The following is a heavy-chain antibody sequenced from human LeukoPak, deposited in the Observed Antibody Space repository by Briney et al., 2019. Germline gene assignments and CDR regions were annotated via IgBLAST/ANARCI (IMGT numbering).Heavy chain of an antibody. CDR3: ASHWSSGGFDY. Sequence: SETLSLTCTASGGFISSSSYFWGWIRQPPGKGLEWIGSIYYSGSTSYNTSLKSRVTISVDTSKNQFFLKLSSVTAADTAVYYCASHWSSGGFDYWGQGTLVTVSS. CDR2: IYYSGST. J-gene: IGHJ4*02. CDR1: GGFISSSSYF. V-gene: IGHV4-39*01. D-gene: IGHD6-19*01.